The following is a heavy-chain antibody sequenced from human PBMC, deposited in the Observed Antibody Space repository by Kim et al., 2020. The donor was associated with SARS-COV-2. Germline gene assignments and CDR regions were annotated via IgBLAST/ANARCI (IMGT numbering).Heavy chain of an antibody. CDR3: ANARVLY. V-gene: IGHV3-23*01. CDR1: GFTFSNYG. CDR2: MWSDSAGT. Sequence: GGSLRLSCAASGFTFSNYGMNWVRQAPGKGLEWVSAMWSDSAGTYYADSVKGRFTISRDNSKNTLYLHMNSLRVEDTAMYYCANARVLYWGPGTLVTVSS. J-gene: IGHJ4*02.